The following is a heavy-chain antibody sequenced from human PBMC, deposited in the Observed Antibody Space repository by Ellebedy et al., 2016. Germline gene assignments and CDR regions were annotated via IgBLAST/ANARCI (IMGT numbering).Heavy chain of an antibody. CDR1: GFSFSSYA. D-gene: IGHD3-22*01. CDR2: ISYDGRTK. CDR3: AKDPTKYYDSSAYHDY. J-gene: IGHJ4*02. V-gene: IGHV3-30*18. Sequence: GGSLRLSXAASGFSFSSYAMHWVRQAPGKGLEWVAVISYDGRTKYYTDSVKGRITISRDNSKNTLDLQMNSLRAEDTAIYYCAKDPTKYYDSSAYHDYWGQGTLVTVSS.